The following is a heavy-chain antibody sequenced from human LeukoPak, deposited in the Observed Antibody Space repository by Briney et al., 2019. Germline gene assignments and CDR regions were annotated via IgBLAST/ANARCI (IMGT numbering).Heavy chain of an antibody. V-gene: IGHV4-34*01. CDR3: ARVRWLQPIFDY. D-gene: IGHD5-24*01. CDR1: GGSFSGYY. J-gene: IGHJ4*02. Sequence: SETLSLTCAVNGGSFSGYYWSWIRQPPGKGLEWIGEINHSGSTNYSPSLKSRVTISVDTSKNQFSLKLSSVTAADTAVYYCARVRWLQPIFDYWGQGTLVTVSS. CDR2: INHSGST.